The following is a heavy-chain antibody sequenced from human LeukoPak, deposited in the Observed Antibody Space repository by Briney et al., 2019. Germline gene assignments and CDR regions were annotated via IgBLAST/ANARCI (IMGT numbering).Heavy chain of an antibody. CDR3: ATNPRSIVVVSFDY. CDR1: GYTLTELS. D-gene: IGHD3-22*01. Sequence: ASVKVSCKVSGYTLTELSMHWVRQAPGKGLEWMGGFDPEDGETTYAQKFQGRVTMTEDTSTDTAYMELSSLRSEDTAVYYCATNPRSIVVVSFDYWGQGTLVTVSS. J-gene: IGHJ4*02. CDR2: FDPEDGET. V-gene: IGHV1-24*01.